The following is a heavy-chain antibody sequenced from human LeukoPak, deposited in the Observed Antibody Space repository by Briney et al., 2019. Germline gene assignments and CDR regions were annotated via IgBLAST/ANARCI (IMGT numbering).Heavy chain of an antibody. CDR3: ARQRGRCSGGSCYPGVYFQH. Sequence: ASVKVSCKASGYTFTSYAMHWVRQAPGQRLEWMGWINAGNGNTKYSQKFQGRVTITRDTSASTAYMELSSLRSEDTAVYYCARQRGRCSGGSCYPGVYFQHWGQGTLVTVSS. D-gene: IGHD2-15*01. V-gene: IGHV1-3*01. J-gene: IGHJ1*01. CDR2: INAGNGNT. CDR1: GYTFTSYA.